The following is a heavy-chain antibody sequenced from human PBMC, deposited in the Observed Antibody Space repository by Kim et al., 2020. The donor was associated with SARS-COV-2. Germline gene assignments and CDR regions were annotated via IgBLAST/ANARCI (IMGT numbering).Heavy chain of an antibody. CDR1: GITFSSYA. Sequence: GGSLRLSCAASGITFSSYAMTWVRLAPGKGLEWVSSISGSGGNSYYADSVKGRFTISRDNSQNTLYLQMNSLRAEDTAIYYCAKDSYDSSGYSRPVEGYFDYWGQGTLVTVSS. CDR2: ISGSGGNS. V-gene: IGHV3-23*01. D-gene: IGHD3-22*01. CDR3: AKDSYDSSGYSRPVEGYFDY. J-gene: IGHJ4*02.